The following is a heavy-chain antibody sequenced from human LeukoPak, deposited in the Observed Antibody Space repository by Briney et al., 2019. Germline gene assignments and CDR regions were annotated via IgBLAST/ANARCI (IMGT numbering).Heavy chain of an antibody. V-gene: IGHV3-23*01. CDR2: ISGPGGST. Sequence: PGGSLRLSCAASGFTFSNLPMSWVRQAPGKGLEWVSAISGPGGSTYYVDSVMDRFTISRDNSENTLYLQMNSLRAEDTAVYYCGPTLGYNYYMDVWGKGTTVTVSS. CDR3: GPTLGYNYYMDV. D-gene: IGHD3-10*01. CDR1: GFTFSNLP. J-gene: IGHJ6*03.